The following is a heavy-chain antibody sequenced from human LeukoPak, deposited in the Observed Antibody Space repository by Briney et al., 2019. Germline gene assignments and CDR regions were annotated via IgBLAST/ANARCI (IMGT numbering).Heavy chain of an antibody. CDR2: MNPNTGDT. CDR1: GYTFTGYD. J-gene: IGHJ4*02. CDR3: TRGSLSGSSRDY. Sequence: GASVRVSCKASGYTFTGYDINWVRQATGQGLEWMGWMNPNTGDTGYSHKFQGRVIMTRDTSIDTAYMELSGLTSEDTAVYYCTRGSLSGSSRDYWGQGTLVTVSS. D-gene: IGHD1-26*01. V-gene: IGHV1-8*01.